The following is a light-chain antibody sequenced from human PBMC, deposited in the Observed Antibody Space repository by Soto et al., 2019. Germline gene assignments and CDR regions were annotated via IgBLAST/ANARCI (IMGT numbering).Light chain of an antibody. CDR1: QNINKW. CDR3: QQYDTFPRT. Sequence: DVQMTQSPSTLSASVGDRVVITCRASQNINKWLAWYQQKPGKAPKFLIYDASTLETGVPSRFSGSGSGTEFTLTISSLQPDDFATFYCQQYDTFPRTFGQGPKLDIK. J-gene: IGKJ1*01. V-gene: IGKV1-5*01. CDR2: DAS.